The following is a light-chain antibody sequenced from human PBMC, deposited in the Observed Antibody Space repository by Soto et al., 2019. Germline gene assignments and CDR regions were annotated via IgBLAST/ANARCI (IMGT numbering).Light chain of an antibody. J-gene: IGLJ3*02. V-gene: IGLV1-40*01. Sequence: QAVVTQPPSMSGAPGQGVTISCTGTSSNIGAGYDVHWYQQVPGTAPKLLIYGNTNRPSGVPDRFSASKSGTSASLAISGLQAEDEADYYCQTWGTGIRVFGGGTKLTVL. CDR2: GNT. CDR1: SSNIGAGYD. CDR3: QTWGTGIRV.